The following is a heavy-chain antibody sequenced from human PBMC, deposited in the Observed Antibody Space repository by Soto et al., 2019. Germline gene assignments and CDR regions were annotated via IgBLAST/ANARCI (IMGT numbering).Heavy chain of an antibody. D-gene: IGHD3-3*01. J-gene: IGHJ6*02. CDR2: IYPGYSDT. CDR1: GYSFTSSW. V-gene: IGHV5-51*01. CDR3: ARGGRFTIFGVVTDYYYYGMDV. Sequence: GESLKISCEGSGYSFTSSWIGWVRQMPGKGLEWMGIIYPGYSDTRYSPSFQGQVTISAAKSISTAYLQWSSLKASDTAMYYCARGGRFTIFGVVTDYYYYGMDVWGQGTMVT.